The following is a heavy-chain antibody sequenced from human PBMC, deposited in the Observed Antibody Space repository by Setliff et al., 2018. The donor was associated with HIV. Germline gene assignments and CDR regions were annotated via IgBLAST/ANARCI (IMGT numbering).Heavy chain of an antibody. Sequence: VKVSCKASGGTFSGYAFSWVRQAPGQGLDWMGGIIPIFGSPTYAQRFQGRLTITADESTSTAYMELSSLRSEDTAVYYCTRDRNLNREPYYFDYWGQGTLVTVSS. CDR3: TRDRNLNREPYYFDY. CDR2: IIPIFGSP. V-gene: IGHV1-69*13. J-gene: IGHJ4*02. D-gene: IGHD1-1*01. CDR1: GGTFSGYA.